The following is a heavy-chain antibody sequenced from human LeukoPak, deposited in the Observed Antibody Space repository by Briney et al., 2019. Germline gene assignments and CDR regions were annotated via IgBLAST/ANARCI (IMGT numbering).Heavy chain of an antibody. V-gene: IGHV3-23*01. J-gene: IGHJ4*02. CDR2: ISGSGGST. CDR3: VRSVGA. D-gene: IGHD3-16*01. Sequence: GGSLRLSCAASGFTFSTSAMSWFRQAAGKGLEWVAAISGSGGSTYYADFVKGRFTVSRDNSKDTLYLQMNSLTPEDTANFYCVRSVGAWGQGTLVAVSS. CDR1: GFTFSTSA.